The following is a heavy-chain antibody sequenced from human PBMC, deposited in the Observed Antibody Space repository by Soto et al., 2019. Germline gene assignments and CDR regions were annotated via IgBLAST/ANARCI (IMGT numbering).Heavy chain of an antibody. Sequence: SETLSLTCTVSGGSISSYYWSWIRQPPGKGLEWIGYIYYSGSTNYNPSLKSRVTISVDTSKNQFSLKLSSVTAADTAVYYCARFDIVVVPAAMTSYAFDIWGQGTMVTVSS. CDR1: GGSISSYY. J-gene: IGHJ3*02. D-gene: IGHD2-2*01. V-gene: IGHV4-59*01. CDR2: IYYSGST. CDR3: ARFDIVVVPAAMTSYAFDI.